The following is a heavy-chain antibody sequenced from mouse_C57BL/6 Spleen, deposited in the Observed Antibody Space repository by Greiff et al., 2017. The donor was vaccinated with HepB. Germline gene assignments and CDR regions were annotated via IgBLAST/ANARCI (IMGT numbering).Heavy chain of an antibody. Sequence: VQLQQSGAELVKPGASVKISCKASGYAFSSYWLNWVKQRPGKGLEWIGQIYPGDGDTNYNGKFKGKATLTADKSSSTAYMQLSSLTSEDSAVYFCARGTVYYGSSLYWYFDVWGTVTTVTVSS. J-gene: IGHJ1*03. CDR3: ARGTVYYGSSLYWYFDV. CDR2: IYPGDGDT. CDR1: GYAFSSYW. V-gene: IGHV1-80*01. D-gene: IGHD1-1*01.